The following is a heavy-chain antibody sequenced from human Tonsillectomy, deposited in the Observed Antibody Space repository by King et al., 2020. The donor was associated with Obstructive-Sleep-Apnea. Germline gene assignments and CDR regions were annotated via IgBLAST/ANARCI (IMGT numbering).Heavy chain of an antibody. J-gene: IGHJ4*02. Sequence: ITLKESGPTLVKPTQTLTLTCTFSGCSLSSTGWGGGGIRQSPGKTLECLAAIFWYDDNRYFPSLKSRLTITKDTSKNQAVLTMTSMDPVDTGTYYCAHSQITILDYFDYWGQGTLVTVSS. CDR2: IFWYDDN. V-gene: IGHV2-5*01. CDR3: AHSQITILDYFDY. CDR1: GCSLSSTGWG. D-gene: IGHD3-9*01.